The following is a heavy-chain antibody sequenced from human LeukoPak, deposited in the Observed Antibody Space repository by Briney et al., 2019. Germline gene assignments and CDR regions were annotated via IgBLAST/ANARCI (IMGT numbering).Heavy chain of an antibody. J-gene: IGHJ4*02. V-gene: IGHV3-53*01. CDR2: LYSDGNT. CDR1: GFTVITND. D-gene: IGHD1-14*01. CDR3: ARGVEPLAANTLAY. Sequence: GGSLRLSCAASGFTVITNDMTWVRQAPGKVLGWVSVLYSDGNTKYADSVQGRFTICRDNSKNTLYLEMNSLSPDDTAVYYCARGVEPLAANTLAYWGQGTLVTVSS.